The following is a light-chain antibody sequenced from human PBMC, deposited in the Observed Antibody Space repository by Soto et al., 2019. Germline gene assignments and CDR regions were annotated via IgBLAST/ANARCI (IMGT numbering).Light chain of an antibody. V-gene: IGKV3-15*01. CDR1: QSVSNN. CDR2: HAA. J-gene: IGKJ4*01. CDR3: QQYNEWPLT. Sequence: EIVMTQSPATLSVSPGERATLSCRASQSVSNNVAWYQQKPGQAPMRLIYHAATRATGIPARFSGSGSGTEVTLTISSLQSEDFAVYYCQQYNEWPLTFGGGTKVEIK.